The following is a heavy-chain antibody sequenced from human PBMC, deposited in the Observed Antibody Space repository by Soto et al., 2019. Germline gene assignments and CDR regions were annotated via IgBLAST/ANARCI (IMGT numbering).Heavy chain of an antibody. CDR1: GFNFSSYD. D-gene: IGHD3-16*01. CDR3: ARAPTLGAAEAKNYYYCYAMDV. V-gene: IGHV3-13*01. Sequence: EVQLVESGGGLVQPGGSLRLSCAASGFNFSSYDMHWVRQATGKGLEWVSVIGTAGDTYYPGSVKGRFTIARENAKNSLYLQMNSLRAEDTAVYYCARAPTLGAAEAKNYYYCYAMDVWGQGTTVTVSS. J-gene: IGHJ6*02. CDR2: IGTAGDT.